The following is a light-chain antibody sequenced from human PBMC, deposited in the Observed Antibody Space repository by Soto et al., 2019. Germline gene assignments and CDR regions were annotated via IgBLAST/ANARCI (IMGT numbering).Light chain of an antibody. J-gene: IGLJ3*02. CDR2: DVN. Sequence: QSALTQPRSVSGSPGQSVTISCTGTSSDVGGYNYVSWYQQRPGKAPKLMIYDVNKRPSGVPDRFSGSKSGNTASLTISGLQAEDEADYYCCSYAGIYTWVFGGGTKVTVL. CDR1: SSDVGGYNY. CDR3: CSYAGIYTWV. V-gene: IGLV2-11*01.